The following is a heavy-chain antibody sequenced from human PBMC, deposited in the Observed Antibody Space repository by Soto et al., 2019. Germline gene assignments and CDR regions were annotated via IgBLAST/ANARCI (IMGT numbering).Heavy chain of an antibody. V-gene: IGHV3-33*01. D-gene: IGHD2-15*01. CDR3: ARGVGVVVAANWFDP. CDR1: GFTFSSYG. Sequence: QVQLVESGGGVVQPGRSLRLSCAASGFTFSSYGMHWVRQAPGKGLEWVAVIWYDGSNKYYADSVKGRFTISRDNSKDTLYLQMNSLRAEDTAVYYCARGVGVVVAANWFDPWGQGTLVTVSS. J-gene: IGHJ5*02. CDR2: IWYDGSNK.